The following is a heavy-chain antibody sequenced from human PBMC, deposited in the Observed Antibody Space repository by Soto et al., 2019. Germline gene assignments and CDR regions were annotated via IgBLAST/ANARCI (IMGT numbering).Heavy chain of an antibody. D-gene: IGHD2-21*02. CDR1: GFTFSSYA. V-gene: IGHV3-23*01. CDR3: ANPTVSYCGGDCYPNFDY. Sequence: GGSLRLSCAASGFTFSSYAMSWVRQAPGKGLEWVSAISGSGGSTYYADSVKGRFTISRDNSKNTLYLQMNSLRAEDTAVYYFANPTVSYCGGDCYPNFDYWGQGTLVTVSS. CDR2: ISGSGGST. J-gene: IGHJ4*02.